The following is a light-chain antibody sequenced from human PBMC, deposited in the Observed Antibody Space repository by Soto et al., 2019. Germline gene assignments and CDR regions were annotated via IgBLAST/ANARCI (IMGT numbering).Light chain of an antibody. V-gene: IGKV3-20*01. J-gene: IGKJ4*01. CDR1: QSVSSN. CDR3: QHYGRSII. CDR2: GVS. Sequence: EIVMTQSPATLPVSPGERATLSFRASQSVSSNLAWYQQKPGQAPRLLIYGVSSRATGVPDRFSGSGSGSDFTLTINTLESEDFAVYYCQHYGRSIIFGGGTKVDIK.